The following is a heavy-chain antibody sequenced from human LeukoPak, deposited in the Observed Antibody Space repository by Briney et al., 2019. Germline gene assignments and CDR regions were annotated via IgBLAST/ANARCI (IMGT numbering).Heavy chain of an antibody. V-gene: IGHV4-34*01. D-gene: IGHD4-17*01. Sequence: SETLSLTCAVSGVSFNDHYWSWVRQTPGEGLEWIGEINHSGYTNDSPSLKSRVTISIDTSRKQFSLNLRSVTVADTGIYYCTRMTTGHDYWGQGTLVTVSS. CDR3: TRMTTGHDY. CDR2: INHSGYT. CDR1: GVSFNDHY. J-gene: IGHJ4*02.